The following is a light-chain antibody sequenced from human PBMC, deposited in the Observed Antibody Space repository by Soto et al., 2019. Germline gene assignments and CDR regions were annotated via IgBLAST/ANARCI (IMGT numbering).Light chain of an antibody. CDR3: QQLNRYPFT. J-gene: IGKJ3*01. CDR1: QGISNY. Sequence: DIQLTQSPSFLSASVGDRVTITCRASQGISNYLAWYQQKPGRAPKLLIYAASTLQTGVPSRFSGRGSGTEFTLTISSLQPEDLATYYGQQLNRYPFTFGPGTKVDIK. CDR2: AAS. V-gene: IGKV1-9*01.